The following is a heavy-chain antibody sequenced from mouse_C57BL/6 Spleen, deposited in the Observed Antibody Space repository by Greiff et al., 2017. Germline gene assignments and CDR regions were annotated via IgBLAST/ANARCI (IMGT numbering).Heavy chain of an antibody. V-gene: IGHV1-69*01. CDR3: ARPITTDWYFDV. D-gene: IGHD1-2*01. J-gene: IGHJ1*03. CDR1: GYTFTSYW. Sequence: QVQLQQPGAELVMPGASVKLSCKASGYTFTSYWMHWVKQRPGQGLEWIGEIDPSDSYTNYNQKFKGKSTLTVAKSSSTAYMQLSSLTSEDSAVYYCARPITTDWYFDVWGTGTTVTVSS. CDR2: IDPSDSYT.